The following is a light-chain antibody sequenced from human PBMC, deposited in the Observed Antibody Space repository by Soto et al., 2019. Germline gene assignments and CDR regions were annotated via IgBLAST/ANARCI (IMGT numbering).Light chain of an antibody. CDR1: TSNIGSNP. CDR2: TNN. J-gene: IGLJ2*01. Sequence: QSVLTQPPSASGTPGQRVTISCSGSTSNIGSNPVNWYQQLPGTAPKLLIYTNNQRPSGVPDRFSGSKSGTSASLAISGLQSEDEADYYCCAFVRSNALLFGGGTKLTVL. V-gene: IGLV1-44*01. CDR3: CAFVRSNALL.